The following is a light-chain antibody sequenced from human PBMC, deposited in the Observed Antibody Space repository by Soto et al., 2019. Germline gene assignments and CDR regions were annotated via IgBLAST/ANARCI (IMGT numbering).Light chain of an antibody. CDR1: QTIANY. Sequence: DIQMTQSPSSLSASVGDRFTSTGLAGQTIANYLNWYQQKPGEAPKLLIYASSTLYSGVSSRFSGSGSGTDFTLTISSLQPEDFATYYCQQGYTSSITFGQGTRLEIK. J-gene: IGKJ5*01. V-gene: IGKV1-39*01. CDR2: ASS. CDR3: QQGYTSSIT.